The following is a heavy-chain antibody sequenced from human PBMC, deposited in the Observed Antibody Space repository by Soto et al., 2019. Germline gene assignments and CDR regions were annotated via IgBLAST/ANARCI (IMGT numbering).Heavy chain of an antibody. V-gene: IGHV1-69*12. CDR1: GGTFSSYA. CDR3: ASHSGSSPEGRYYYNMDV. CDR2: IIPIFGTA. J-gene: IGHJ6*02. Sequence: QVQLVQSGAEVKKPGSSVKVSCKASGGTFSSYAISWVRQAAGQGLEWMGGIIPIFGTADYAQKFQGRVTITADESTSTAYMELSSLRSEDTAVYYCASHSGSSPEGRYYYNMDVWGQGTTVTVSS. D-gene: IGHD1-26*01.